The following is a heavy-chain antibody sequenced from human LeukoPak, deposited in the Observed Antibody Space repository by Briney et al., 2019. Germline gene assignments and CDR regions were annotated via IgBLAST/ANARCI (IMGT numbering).Heavy chain of an antibody. Sequence: GGSLRLSCAGSGFTFSIYSMHWVRQAPGRGLEYVSAINPNGGSTYYANSVKGRFTISRDNSKNTLYLQMGSLRAEDMAMYYCARSLGEYSAYVVNDPYEFWGQGTLVTVSS. J-gene: IGHJ4*02. CDR3: ARSLGEYSAYVVNDPYEF. V-gene: IGHV3-64*01. CDR2: INPNGGST. D-gene: IGHD5-12*01. CDR1: GFTFSIYS.